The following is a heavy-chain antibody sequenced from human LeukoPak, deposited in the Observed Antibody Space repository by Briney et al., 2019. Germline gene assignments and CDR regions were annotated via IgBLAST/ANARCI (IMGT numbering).Heavy chain of an antibody. J-gene: IGHJ1*01. CDR1: GFPFSSYG. CDR2: ISYTGNNQ. V-gene: IGHV3-30*03. Sequence: GGSLRLSCLASGFPFSSYGMHWVRQAPGKGLEWVAVISYTGNNQYYADSVKGRFTISRDDSKNKVYLQMNSLRADDTGVYYCARSGVGARRDVFHYWGQGTLVAVSS. CDR3: ARSGVGARRDVFHY. D-gene: IGHD1-26*01.